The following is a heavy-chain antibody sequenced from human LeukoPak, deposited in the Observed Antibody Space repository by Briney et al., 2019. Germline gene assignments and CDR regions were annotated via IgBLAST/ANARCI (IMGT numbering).Heavy chain of an antibody. V-gene: IGHV3-21*01. J-gene: IGHJ4*02. CDR1: GFTFSSYS. Sequence: GGSLRLSCAASGFTFSSYSMNWVRQAPGKGLEWVSSISSSSSYIYYADSVKGRFTISRDNAKNSLYLQMNSLRAEDTAVYYCARGGSSSLKEVVFDYWGQGTLVTVSS. CDR2: ISSSSSYI. D-gene: IGHD6-6*01. CDR3: ARGGSSSLKEVVFDY.